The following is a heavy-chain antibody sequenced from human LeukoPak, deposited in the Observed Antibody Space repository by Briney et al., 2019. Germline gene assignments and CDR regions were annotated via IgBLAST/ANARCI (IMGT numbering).Heavy chain of an antibody. J-gene: IGHJ3*02. CDR1: ADSFSSHY. CDR3: ARDLDMVTKGFDI. CDR2: ISYIGST. D-gene: IGHD2-21*02. V-gene: IGHV4-59*11. Sequence: SETLSLTCAVSADSFSSHYWTWIRQPPGKGLEWIGYISYIGSTNYNPSLKSRVTISIDTSKNQFSLKLSSVTAADTAVYYCARDLDMVTKGFDIWGQGTMVSVSS.